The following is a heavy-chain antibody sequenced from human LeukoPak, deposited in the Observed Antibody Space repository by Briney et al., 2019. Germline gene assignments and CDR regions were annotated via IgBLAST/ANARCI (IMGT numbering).Heavy chain of an antibody. CDR1: GFTFSSYG. D-gene: IGHD1-26*01. CDR2: ISYDGSNK. J-gene: IGHJ4*02. Sequence: PGGSLRLSCAASGFTFSSYGMHWVRQAPGKGLEWVAVISYDGSNKYYADSVKGRFTISRDNSKNTLYLQMNSLRAEDTAVYYCAKDHSGSLPYYFDYWGQGTLVTVSS. CDR3: AKDHSGSLPYYFDY. V-gene: IGHV3-30*18.